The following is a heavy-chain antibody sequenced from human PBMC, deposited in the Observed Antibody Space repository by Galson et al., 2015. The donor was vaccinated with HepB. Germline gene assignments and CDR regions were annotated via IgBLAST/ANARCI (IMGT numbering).Heavy chain of an antibody. J-gene: IGHJ3*02. D-gene: IGHD6-13*01. Sequence: SLRLSCAASGFTFSRYAMHWVRQAPGKGLEWVAVISYDGSNKYYADSVKGRFTISRDNSKNTLYLQMNSLRAEDTAVYYCASAPGIAAAGTESDAFDIWGQGTMVTVSS. V-gene: IGHV3-30-3*01. CDR1: GFTFSRYA. CDR3: ASAPGIAAAGTESDAFDI. CDR2: ISYDGSNK.